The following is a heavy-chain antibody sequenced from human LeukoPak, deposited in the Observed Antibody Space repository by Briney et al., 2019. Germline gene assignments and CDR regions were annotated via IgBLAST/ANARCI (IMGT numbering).Heavy chain of an antibody. V-gene: IGHV3-30*18. J-gene: IGHJ4*02. CDR1: GFTFISFG. CDR2: ISFDGGDK. Sequence: PGRSLRLSCAASGFTFISFGMHWVRQAPGKGLQWVALISFDGGDKYYPHSVKGRFTISRDNSKDTLFLQMNSLRPEDTAVYYCAKQGRDHCSGGSCYLFDYWGQGTLVTVSS. CDR3: AKQGRDHCSGGSCYLFDY. D-gene: IGHD2-15*01.